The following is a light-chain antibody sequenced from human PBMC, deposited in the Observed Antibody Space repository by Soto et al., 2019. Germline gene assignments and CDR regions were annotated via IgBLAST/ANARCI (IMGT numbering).Light chain of an antibody. CDR1: SSDVGGYNY. Sequence: QSALTQPRSVSGSPGQSLTISCTGTSSDVGGYNYVSWYQQHPGKVPKLMIYDVTKRPSGVPDRFSGSKSGNTASLTISGLQAEDEADYYCCSHAGSYTYVFGTGTKVT. V-gene: IGLV2-11*01. CDR3: CSHAGSYTYV. CDR2: DVT. J-gene: IGLJ1*01.